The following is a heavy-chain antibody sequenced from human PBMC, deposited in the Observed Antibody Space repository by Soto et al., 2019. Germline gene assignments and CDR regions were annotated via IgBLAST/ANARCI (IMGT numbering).Heavy chain of an antibody. CDR3: ARASRITIFGVALYYYYGMDV. D-gene: IGHD3-3*01. CDR2: IIPIFGTA. Sequence: QVQLVQSGAEVKKPGSSVKVSCKASGGTFSSYAISWVRQAPGQGLEWMGGIIPIFGTANYAQKFQGRVTITADKSTNTAYMELSSLRSEDTAVYYCARASRITIFGVALYYYYGMDVWGQGTTVTVSS. V-gene: IGHV1-69*06. CDR1: GGTFSSYA. J-gene: IGHJ6*02.